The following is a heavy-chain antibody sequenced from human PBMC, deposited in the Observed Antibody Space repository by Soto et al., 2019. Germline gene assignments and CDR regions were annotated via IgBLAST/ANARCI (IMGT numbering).Heavy chain of an antibody. CDR1: GFTFSSYA. CDR3: AKDHDYYDSSGYSKRPIVSGYWYFDL. J-gene: IGHJ2*01. D-gene: IGHD3-22*01. CDR2: ISGSGGST. V-gene: IGHV3-23*01. Sequence: EVQLLESGGGLVQPGGSLRLSCAASGFTFSSYAMSWVRQAPGKGLEWVSAISGSGGSTYYADSVKGRFTISRDNSKNTLYLQMNSLRAEDTAVYYCAKDHDYYDSSGYSKRPIVSGYWYFDLWGRGTLVTVSS.